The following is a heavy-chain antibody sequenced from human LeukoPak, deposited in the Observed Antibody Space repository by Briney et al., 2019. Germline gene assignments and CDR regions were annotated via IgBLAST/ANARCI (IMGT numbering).Heavy chain of an antibody. V-gene: IGHV4-38-2*02. CDR1: GYSISSGYY. J-gene: IGHJ6*02. Sequence: SETLSLTCTVSGYSISSGYYWGRIRQPPGKGLEWIGYIYYSGSTNYNPSLKSRLTISVDTSKNQFSLKLYSVTAADSAVYYCARRVNFYGSGWGMDVWGQGTTVTVSS. CDR3: ARRVNFYGSGWGMDV. D-gene: IGHD3-10*01. CDR2: IYYSGST.